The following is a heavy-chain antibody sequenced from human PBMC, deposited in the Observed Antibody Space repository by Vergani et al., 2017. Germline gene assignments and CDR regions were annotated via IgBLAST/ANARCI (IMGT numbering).Heavy chain of an antibody. Sequence: EVQLLESGGGLSQPGGSVRPSWPPSGFRFAPYAWHWVRQPPGKGLEWVSALTGGGGITYYADSFKGRFIISRDNSRETLYLQMNSLRPEDTATYYCVKDAGSYENFFDSWGQGTLVTVSS. CDR1: GFRFAPYA. V-gene: IGHV3-23*01. J-gene: IGHJ4*02. CDR3: VKDAGSYENFFDS. CDR2: LTGGGGIT. D-gene: IGHD1-26*01.